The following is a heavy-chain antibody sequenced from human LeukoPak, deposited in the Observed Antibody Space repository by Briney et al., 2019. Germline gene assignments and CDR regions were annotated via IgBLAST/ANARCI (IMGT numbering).Heavy chain of an antibody. J-gene: IGHJ4*02. D-gene: IGHD5-24*01. CDR2: ISSSSSYI. CDR3: ARDRGVEMATMGLDY. CDR1: GFTFSSYA. Sequence: GGSLRLSCAASGFTFSSYAMSWVRQAPGKGLEWVSAISSSSSYIYYADSVKGRFTISRDNARNSLYLQMNSLRAEDTAVYYCARDRGVEMATMGLDYWGQGTLVTVSS. V-gene: IGHV3-21*01.